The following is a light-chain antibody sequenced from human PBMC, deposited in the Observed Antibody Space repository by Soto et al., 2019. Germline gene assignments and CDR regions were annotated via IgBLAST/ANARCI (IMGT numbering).Light chain of an antibody. Sequence: EIVLTQSPATLSLSPGERATLSCRASQSVSSYLAWDQQKPGQAPRLLNYDATNRATGIPARFSGSRSGTDFTLKIGSLEPEDFAVYYCQRRSNWPTFGGGPKVEIK. J-gene: IGKJ4*01. CDR1: QSVSSY. CDR3: QRRSNWPT. CDR2: DAT. V-gene: IGKV3-11*01.